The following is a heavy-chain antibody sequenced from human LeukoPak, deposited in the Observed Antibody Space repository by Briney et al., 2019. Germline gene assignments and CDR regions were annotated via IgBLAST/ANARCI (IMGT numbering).Heavy chain of an antibody. CDR3: ARDLGYCSGGSCYSNGMDV. V-gene: IGHV3-33*08. Sequence: GGPLTLSCAASGFTFSSYGMHWLRQAPGKGLEWVAVIWYDESNKYYADSVKGRFTISRDNSKNTLYLQMNSLRAEDTAVYYCARDLGYCSGGSCYSNGMDVWGQGTTVTVSS. CDR2: IWYDESNK. CDR1: GFTFSSYG. D-gene: IGHD2-15*01. J-gene: IGHJ6*02.